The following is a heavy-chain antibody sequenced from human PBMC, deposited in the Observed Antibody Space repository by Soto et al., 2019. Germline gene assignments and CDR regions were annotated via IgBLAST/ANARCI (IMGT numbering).Heavy chain of an antibody. CDR3: ARVGPLNGMDV. CDR2: IGTAGDT. V-gene: IGHV3-13*01. CDR1: GFTFSSYD. Sequence: VGSLRLSCAASGFTFSSYDMHWVRQATGKGLEWVSAIGTAGDTYYPGSVKGRFTISRENAKNSLYLQMNSLRAGDTAVYYCARVGPLNGMDVWGQGTTVTVSS. D-gene: IGHD3-16*01. J-gene: IGHJ6*02.